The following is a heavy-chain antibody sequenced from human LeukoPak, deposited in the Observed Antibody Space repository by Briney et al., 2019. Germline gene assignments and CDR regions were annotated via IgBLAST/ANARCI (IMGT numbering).Heavy chain of an antibody. V-gene: IGHV3-33*03. CDR3: ASAPNGDFDY. J-gene: IGHJ4*02. CDR1: GFTFSSYG. Sequence: GGSLRLSCAASGFTFSSYGMHWVRQAPGKGLEWVAVIWYDGSNKYYADSVKGRFTISRDSAKNSLYLQMNSLRAEDTAVYYCASAPNGDFDYWGQGTLVTVSS. CDR2: IWYDGSNK. D-gene: IGHD4-17*01.